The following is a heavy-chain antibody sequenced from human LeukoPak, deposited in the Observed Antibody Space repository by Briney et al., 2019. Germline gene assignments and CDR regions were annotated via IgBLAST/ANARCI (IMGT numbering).Heavy chain of an antibody. CDR3: AKDRRRAVAGGYYYYGMDV. J-gene: IGHJ6*02. CDR2: ISYDGSNK. D-gene: IGHD6-19*01. Sequence: GGSLRLSCAASGFTFSSYGMHWVRQAPGKGLEWVAVISYDGSNKYYADSVKGRFTISRDNSKNTLYLQMNSLRAEDTAVYYCAKDRRRAVAGGYYYYGMDVWGQGTTVTVSS. V-gene: IGHV3-30*18. CDR1: GFTFSSYG.